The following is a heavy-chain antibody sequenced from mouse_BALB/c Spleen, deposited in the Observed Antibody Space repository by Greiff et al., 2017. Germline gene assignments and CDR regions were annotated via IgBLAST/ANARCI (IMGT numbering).Heavy chain of an antibody. J-gene: IGHJ1*01. Sequence: EVKLLESGAELVKPGASVKLSCTASGFNIKDTYMHWVKQRPEQGLEWIGRIDPANGNTKYDPKFQGKATITADTSSNTAYLQLSSLTSEDTAVYYCARSRTPLCFDVWGAGTTVTVSS. CDR3: ARSRTPLCFDV. CDR1: GFNIKDTY. CDR2: IDPANGNT. V-gene: IGHV14-3*02.